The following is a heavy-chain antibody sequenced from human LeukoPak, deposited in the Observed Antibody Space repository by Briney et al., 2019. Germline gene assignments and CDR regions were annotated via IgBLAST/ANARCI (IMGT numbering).Heavy chain of an antibody. CDR1: GFTFSSYA. V-gene: IGHV3-30-3*01. Sequence: GGSLRLSCAASGFTFSSYAMHWVRQAPGKGLEWVAVISYDGSNKYYADSVKGRFTISRDNSKNTLYLQMNSLRAEDTAVYYCARYPRRGSGDYWGQGTLVTVSS. CDR3: ARYPRRGSGDY. CDR2: ISYDGSNK. J-gene: IGHJ4*02.